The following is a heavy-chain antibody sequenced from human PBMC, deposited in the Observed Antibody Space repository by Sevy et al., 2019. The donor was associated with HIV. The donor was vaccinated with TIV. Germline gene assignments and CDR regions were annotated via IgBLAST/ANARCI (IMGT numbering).Heavy chain of an antibody. CDR1: GYIFSDYW. Sequence: ASVKVSCKASGYIFSDYWIYWVRQAPGQGFDWMGWINPASGATVSGQKFQGRVAMTSDTSINTAYMELYRLTSDDTAVYYCARGGSDGNYWGQGSLVTVSS. V-gene: IGHV1-2*02. J-gene: IGHJ4*02. CDR2: INPASGAT. CDR3: ARGGSDGNY. D-gene: IGHD5-12*01.